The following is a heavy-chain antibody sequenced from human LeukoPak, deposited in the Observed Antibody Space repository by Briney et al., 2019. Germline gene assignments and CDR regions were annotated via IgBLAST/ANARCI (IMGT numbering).Heavy chain of an antibody. J-gene: IGHJ6*03. CDR1: GFTVSSNY. V-gene: IGHV3-23*01. CDR2: ISGSGGST. D-gene: IGHD2-2*01. Sequence: GGSLRLSCAASGFTVSSNYMSWVRQAPGKGLEWVSAISGSGGSTYYADSVKGRFTISRDNSKNTLYLQMNSLRAEDTAVYYCAKEGCSSTSCQTYYYMDVWGKGTTVTVSS. CDR3: AKEGCSSTSCQTYYYMDV.